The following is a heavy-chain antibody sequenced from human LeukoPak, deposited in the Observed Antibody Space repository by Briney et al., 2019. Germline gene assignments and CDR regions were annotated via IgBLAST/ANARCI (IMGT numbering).Heavy chain of an antibody. CDR2: MYNSGTG. J-gene: IGHJ4*02. Sequence: SETLSLTCAVSGVSITSHPWNWVRQPPGKGLEWIGEMYNSGTGTYKRSLRSRVTMFFDESKNHFSLKLNSVTAADTAVYYCARGGNWDFDYWGQGVLVFVSS. CDR3: ARGGNWDFDY. V-gene: IGHV4-4*02. CDR1: GVSITSHPW. D-gene: IGHD7-27*01.